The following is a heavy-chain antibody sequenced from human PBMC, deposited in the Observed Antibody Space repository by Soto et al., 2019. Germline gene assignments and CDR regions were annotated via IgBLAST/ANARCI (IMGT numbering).Heavy chain of an antibody. V-gene: IGHV3-7*01. J-gene: IGHJ5*02. Sequence: GGSLRLSCAASGFTFSSYWMSWVRQAPGKGLEWVANIKQDGSEKYYVDSVKGRFTISRDNAKNSLYLEMNSLRAEDTAVYYCARGYCSSTSCYANWFDPWGQGTLVTVSS. CDR2: IKQDGSEK. CDR3: ARGYCSSTSCYANWFDP. D-gene: IGHD2-2*01. CDR1: GFTFSSYW.